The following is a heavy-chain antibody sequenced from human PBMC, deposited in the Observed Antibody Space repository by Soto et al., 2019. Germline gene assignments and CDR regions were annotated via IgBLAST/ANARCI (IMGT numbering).Heavy chain of an antibody. Sequence: GPSVKVSCKASGYTFTSYGISWVRQAPGQGLEWMGWISAYNGNTNYAQKLQGRVTMTTDTSTSTAYMELRSLRSDDTAVYYCARDRTMIVVVRDAFDIWGQGTMVTVSS. J-gene: IGHJ3*02. CDR1: GYTFTSYG. V-gene: IGHV1-18*01. CDR2: ISAYNGNT. CDR3: ARDRTMIVVVRDAFDI. D-gene: IGHD3-22*01.